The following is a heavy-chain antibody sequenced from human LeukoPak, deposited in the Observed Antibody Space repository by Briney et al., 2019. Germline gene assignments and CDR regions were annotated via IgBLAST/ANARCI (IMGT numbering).Heavy chain of an antibody. Sequence: PSVTLSLTCTVSGGSISSGDYSWSWIRQPPGKGLEWIGYIYYSGSTYYNPSLKSRVTISVDTSKNQFSLKLSSVTAADTAVYYCARGRVVEIYYYDSSGYWIDYWGQGTLVTVSS. CDR2: IYYSGST. V-gene: IGHV4-30-4*01. CDR3: ARGRVVEIYYYDSSGYWIDY. D-gene: IGHD3-22*01. J-gene: IGHJ4*02. CDR1: GGSISSGDYS.